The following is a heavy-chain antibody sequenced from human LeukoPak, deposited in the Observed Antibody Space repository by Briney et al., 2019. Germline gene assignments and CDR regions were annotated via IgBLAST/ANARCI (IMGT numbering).Heavy chain of an antibody. CDR2: INTSGGST. D-gene: IGHD6-13*01. CDR3: AREAAAGTSWFDP. CDR1: GYTFTSYY. V-gene: IGHV1-46*01. Sequence: AASVKVSCKASGYTFTSYYMHWVRQAPGQGLEWMGIINTSGGSTSYAQKFQGRVTMTRDTSTSTVYMELSSLRSEDTAVYYCAREAAAGTSWFDPWGQGTLVTVSS. J-gene: IGHJ5*02.